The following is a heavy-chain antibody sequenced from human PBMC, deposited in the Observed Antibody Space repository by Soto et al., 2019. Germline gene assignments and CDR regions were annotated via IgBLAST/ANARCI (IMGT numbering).Heavy chain of an antibody. V-gene: IGHV3-33*06. D-gene: IGHD5-18*01. CDR2: IWYDGSNK. Sequence: GGSLRLSCAASGFTFSSYGMHWVRQAPGKGLEWVAVIWYDGSNKYYADSVKGRFTISRDNSKNTLYLQMNSLRAEDTAVYYCAKGGRDSYGQGYSRAFDYWGQETLVTVPS. CDR3: AKGGRDSYGQGYSRAFDY. CDR1: GFTFSSYG. J-gene: IGHJ4*02.